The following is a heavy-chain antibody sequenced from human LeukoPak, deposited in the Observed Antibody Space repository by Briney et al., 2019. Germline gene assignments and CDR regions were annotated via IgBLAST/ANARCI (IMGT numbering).Heavy chain of an antibody. V-gene: IGHV1-2*02. Sequence: ASVKVSCKASGYTFTGYYMHWVRQAPGQGLEWMGWINPNSGGTNYAQKFQGRVTMTRDTSISTAYMELSRLRSDDAAVYHCARVSNYYGSGSYYYFDYWGQGTLVTVSS. CDR3: ARVSNYYGSGSYYYFDY. J-gene: IGHJ4*02. CDR1: GYTFTGYY. CDR2: INPNSGGT. D-gene: IGHD3-10*01.